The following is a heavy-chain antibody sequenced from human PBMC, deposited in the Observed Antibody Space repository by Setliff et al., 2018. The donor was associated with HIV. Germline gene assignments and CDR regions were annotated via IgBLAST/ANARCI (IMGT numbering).Heavy chain of an antibody. D-gene: IGHD3-22*01. J-gene: IGHJ3*01. CDR3: ARLSRHYSDSTAYHDAFDV. Sequence: GESLKISCEGSGYSFNIYWIGWVRQMPGKGLEWMGIIYPGDSDTIYSPSFQGQVTISVDKSITTAYLQWSSLKASDTAMCYCARLSRHYSDSTAYHDAFDVWGQGTKVTVSS. CDR1: GYSFNIYW. CDR2: IYPGDSDT. V-gene: IGHV5-51*01.